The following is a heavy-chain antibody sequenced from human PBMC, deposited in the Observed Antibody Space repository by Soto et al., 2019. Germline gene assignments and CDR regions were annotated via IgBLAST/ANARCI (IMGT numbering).Heavy chain of an antibody. J-gene: IGHJ6*02. D-gene: IGHD1-1*01. CDR3: AKDQKGGNYYYYGMDV. Sequence: EVQLLESGGGLVQPGGSLRLSCAASGFTFSSYAMTWVRQAPGKGLEWVSTISGSGGNTYFADSVKGRFTISRDNSKNTLPMQISSLRAEDTAIYYCAKDQKGGNYYYYGMDVWGQGTTVTVSS. CDR1: GFTFSSYA. V-gene: IGHV3-23*01. CDR2: ISGSGGNT.